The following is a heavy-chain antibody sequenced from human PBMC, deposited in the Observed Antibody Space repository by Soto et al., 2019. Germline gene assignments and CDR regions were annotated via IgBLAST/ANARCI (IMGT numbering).Heavy chain of an antibody. CDR2: MNMDGSRT. V-gene: IGHV3-74*01. J-gene: IGHJ4*02. CDR3: VRVDGGRYDGHGYLGRH. Sequence: EVQLVESGGGLVQPGGSLRLSCAASGFTFSIYWMHWVRQAPGKGLVWVSRMNMDGSRTSYADFAKGRFTISRDDAKSTLYRQMSNLRAEDKAVYYCVRVDGGRYDGHGYLGRHWGQGTLVNVSS. CDR1: GFTFSIYW. D-gene: IGHD2-15*01.